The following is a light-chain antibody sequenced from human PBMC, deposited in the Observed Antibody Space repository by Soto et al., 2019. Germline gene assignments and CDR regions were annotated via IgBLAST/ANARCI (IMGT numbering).Light chain of an antibody. Sequence: VMTQTPLSLSVAPWQPSSISCKSSQCLLHITGEAFRFWYLQKPGQSPQLLIYEVSTRVSGVPDRFSGSGSGTDFTLEISRVETDDVGIYYCMQSTQLPPTFGQGTRLEIK. CDR2: EVS. V-gene: IGKV2D-29*02. CDR3: MQSTQLPPT. CDR1: QCLLHITGEAF. J-gene: IGKJ5*01.